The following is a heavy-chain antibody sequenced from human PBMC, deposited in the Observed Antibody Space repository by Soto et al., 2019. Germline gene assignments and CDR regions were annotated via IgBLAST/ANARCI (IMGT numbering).Heavy chain of an antibody. J-gene: IGHJ6*02. Sequence: GSLRLSCAASGFTFSSHAMLWVRQAPGKGLEWVAVISFDGSNKYYADSVEGRFTISRDNSKTTLYLQMNSLRTEDTAVYFCAREKAARFLAGGMDVWGQGTSVTVSS. V-gene: IGHV3-30*01. CDR2: ISFDGSNK. D-gene: IGHD6-6*01. CDR3: AREKAARFLAGGMDV. CDR1: GFTFSSHA.